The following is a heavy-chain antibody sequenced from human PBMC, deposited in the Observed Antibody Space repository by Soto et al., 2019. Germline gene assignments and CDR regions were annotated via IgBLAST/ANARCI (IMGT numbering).Heavy chain of an antibody. CDR3: ARLDFWSGYPIDY. CDR2: IIPILGIA. J-gene: IGHJ4*02. Sequence: GASVKVSCKASGGTFSSYTISWVRQAPGQGLEWMGRIIPILGIANYAQKLQGRVTTTADKSTSTANMELSSLRFEDTAVYYCARLDFWSGYPIDYWGQGTLVTVSS. V-gene: IGHV1-69*02. CDR1: GGTFSSYT. D-gene: IGHD3-3*01.